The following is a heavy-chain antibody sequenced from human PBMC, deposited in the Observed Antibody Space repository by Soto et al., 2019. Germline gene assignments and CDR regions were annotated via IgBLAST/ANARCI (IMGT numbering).Heavy chain of an antibody. CDR2: IYSSGST. CDR3: ARGQRFSDWFDP. V-gene: IGHV4-4*07. D-gene: IGHD3-3*01. J-gene: IGHJ5*02. Sequence: QVHLQESGPGLVKPSETLSLTCTVSGGAISTYYWTWIRQPAGKGLEWIGRIYSSGSTKYNPSLQSRVAMSLDTSNNQFSLRLTSVTAAATAVYYCARGQRFSDWFDPWGQGTLVTVSS. CDR1: GGAISTYY.